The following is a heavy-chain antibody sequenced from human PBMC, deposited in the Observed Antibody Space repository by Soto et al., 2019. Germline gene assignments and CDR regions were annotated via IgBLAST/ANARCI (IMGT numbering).Heavy chain of an antibody. CDR3: ARGHVAAARPRANWFDP. CDR1: GYTFTSYD. Sequence: ASVKVSCKASGYTFTSYDINWVRQATGQGREWMGWMNPNSGNTGYAQKFQGRVTMTRNTSISTAYMELSSLRSEDTAVYYCARGHVAAARPRANWFDPWGQGXLVTGSS. D-gene: IGHD6-6*01. J-gene: IGHJ5*02. CDR2: MNPNSGNT. V-gene: IGHV1-8*01.